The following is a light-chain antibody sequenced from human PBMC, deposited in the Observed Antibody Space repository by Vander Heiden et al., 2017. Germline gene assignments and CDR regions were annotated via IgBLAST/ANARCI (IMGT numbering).Light chain of an antibody. CDR2: DGS. CDR3: SSDTSSSTEV. V-gene: IGLV2-14*01. Sequence: QSALTQPASFAGSPGPSIPISFTGHSSDDSDYTYLSCFQPHPGSAPELVIYDGSNRPAGGANRLSGSKAGNTASLTSSGLQAEDDDDYYCSSDTSSSTEVFGNGTKVTVL. J-gene: IGLJ1*01. CDR1: SSDDSDYTY.